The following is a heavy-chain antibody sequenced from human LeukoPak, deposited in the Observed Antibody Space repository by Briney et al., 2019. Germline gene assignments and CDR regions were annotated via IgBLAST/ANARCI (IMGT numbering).Heavy chain of an antibody. CDR2: TNHSGST. D-gene: IGHD6-19*01. V-gene: IGHV4-34*01. CDR3: ARSGWYYFDY. J-gene: IGHJ4*02. CDR1: GGSFSGYY. Sequence: SETLSLTCAVYGGSFSGYYWGWIRQPPGKGLEWIGETNHSGSTNYNPSLKSRVTISVDTSKNQFSLKLSSVTAADTAVYYCARSGWYYFDYWGQGTLVTVSS.